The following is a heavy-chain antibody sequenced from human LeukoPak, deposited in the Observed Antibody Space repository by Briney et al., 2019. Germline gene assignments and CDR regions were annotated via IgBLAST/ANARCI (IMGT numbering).Heavy chain of an antibody. CDR3: AKDQPAAPVYWFDP. Sequence: HTGGSLRLSCAASGFTFSSYAMSWVRQAPGKGLEWVSAISGSGGSTYYADSVKGRFTISRGNSKNTLYLQMNSLRAEDTAVYYCAKDQPAAPVYWFDPWGQGTLVTVSS. CDR1: GFTFSSYA. V-gene: IGHV3-23*01. J-gene: IGHJ5*02. D-gene: IGHD2-2*01. CDR2: ISGSGGST.